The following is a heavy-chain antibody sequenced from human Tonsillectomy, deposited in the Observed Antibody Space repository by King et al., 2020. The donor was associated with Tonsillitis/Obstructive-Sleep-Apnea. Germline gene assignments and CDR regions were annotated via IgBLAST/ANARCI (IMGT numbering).Heavy chain of an antibody. CDR2: INAGNGNT. CDR3: ARARSCSSSSCLYYFVY. J-gene: IGHJ4*02. CDR1: GYTFTSYA. Sequence: QLVQSGAEVKKPGASVKVSCKASGYTFTSYAMHWVRQAPGQRLEWMGWINAGNGNTKYSQKFQGRVTITRDTSASTAYMELSSLRSEDTAVYYCARARSCSSSSCLYYFVYWGQGTPVTVSS. V-gene: IGHV1-3*01. D-gene: IGHD2-2*01.